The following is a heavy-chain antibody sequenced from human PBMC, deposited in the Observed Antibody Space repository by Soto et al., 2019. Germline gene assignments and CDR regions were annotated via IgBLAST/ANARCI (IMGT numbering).Heavy chain of an antibody. V-gene: IGHV4-4*02. Sequence: SETLSLTCAVSGDSISSRNWWNWVRQPPGKGLEWIGKIYHSGSTNYNPSLKSRVTVSVDRSKNQFSLKLSSVTAADTAVYYCARDSWYYDSSGYHEYWGQGTLVTVPS. CDR2: IYHSGST. CDR1: GDSISSRNW. CDR3: ARDSWYYDSSGYHEY. J-gene: IGHJ4*02. D-gene: IGHD3-22*01.